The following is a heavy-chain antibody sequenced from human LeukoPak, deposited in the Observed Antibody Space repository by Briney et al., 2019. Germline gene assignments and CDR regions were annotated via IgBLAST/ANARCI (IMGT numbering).Heavy chain of an antibody. Sequence: GGSLRLSCAASGFIFTSYFMSWVRQAPGKGLEWVASIKHDGSEKYYVDSVRGRFTISRDNTMNSLYLQMSSLRAEDTAVYYCATDRGWRTSGYYLYYFEYWGQGTLVTFSS. J-gene: IGHJ4*02. CDR3: ATDRGWRTSGYYLYYFEY. CDR2: IKHDGSEK. V-gene: IGHV3-7*01. CDR1: GFIFTSYF. D-gene: IGHD3-3*01.